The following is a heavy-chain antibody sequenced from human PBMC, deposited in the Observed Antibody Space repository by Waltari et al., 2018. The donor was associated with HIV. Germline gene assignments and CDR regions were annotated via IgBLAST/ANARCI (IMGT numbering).Heavy chain of an antibody. CDR2: TYYVGPT. J-gene: IGHJ4*02. D-gene: IGHD2-2*01. CDR1: GYSLTNGYY. CDR3: ARKIPEGHAFDS. Sequence: QVQLQESGPGPVKHSETLSLPCGVSGYSLTNGYYWGWIRQPPGKGLQWIGSTYYVGPTYYNPSLKSRVTISVDTSKNQFSLKVTSVTAADTAVYYCARKIPEGHAFDSWGQGTLVTVSS. V-gene: IGHV4-38-2*01.